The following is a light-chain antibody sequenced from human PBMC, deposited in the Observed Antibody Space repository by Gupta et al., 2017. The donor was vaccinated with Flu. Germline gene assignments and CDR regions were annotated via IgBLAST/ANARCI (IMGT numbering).Light chain of an antibody. V-gene: IGLV2-14*01. CDR3: SSYTSTTTLVV. CDR1: SSDVGAYNY. CDR2: EVS. Sequence: QSALTQPASVSGSPGQSITISCTGTSSDVGAYNYVSWYQHHPGKAPKLMIYEVSNRPSGVSNRFSGSESGNTASLTISGLQAEDEADYYCSSYTSTTTLVVFGGGTKLTVL. J-gene: IGLJ2*01.